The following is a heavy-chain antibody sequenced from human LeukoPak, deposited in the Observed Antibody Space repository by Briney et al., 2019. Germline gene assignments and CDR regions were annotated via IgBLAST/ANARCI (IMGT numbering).Heavy chain of an antibody. J-gene: IGHJ4*02. CDR2: IWYDGSNK. V-gene: IGHV3-33*01. CDR3: AWSLLRYFDWLLFDY. Sequence: GGSLRLSCAASGFTLSSYGMHWVRQAPGKGLEWVAVIWYDGSNKYYADSVKGRFTISRDNSKNTLYLQMNSLRAEDTAVYYCAWSLLRYFDWLLFDYWGQGTLVTVSS. CDR1: GFTLSSYG. D-gene: IGHD3-9*01.